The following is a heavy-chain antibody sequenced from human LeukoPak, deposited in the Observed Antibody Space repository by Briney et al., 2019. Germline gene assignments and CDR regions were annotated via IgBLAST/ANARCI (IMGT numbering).Heavy chain of an antibody. CDR1: GFTFSSYW. J-gene: IGHJ4*02. CDR3: ARDLSGVTGYTYGRGIDY. CDR2: IKKDGSEK. Sequence: GGSLRLSCTASGFTFSSYWMSWVRQAPGKGLEWVANIKKDGSEKYYVDSVKGRFTISRDNAKTSLYLQVNSLRAEDTAVYYCARDLSGVTGYTYGRGIDYWGQGTLVTVSS. D-gene: IGHD5-18*01. V-gene: IGHV3-7*01.